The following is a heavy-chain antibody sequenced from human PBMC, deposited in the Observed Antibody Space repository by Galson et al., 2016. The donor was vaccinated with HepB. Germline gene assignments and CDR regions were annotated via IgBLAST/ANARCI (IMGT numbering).Heavy chain of an antibody. J-gene: IGHJ4*02. CDR2: IFHTGSP. D-gene: IGHD1-1*01. CDR1: GGSISSSNW. V-gene: IGHV4-4*02. CDR3: ASLLSGTTGTTMDFDY. Sequence: ETLSLTCAVSGGSISSSNWWSWVRQPPGRGLEWIGEIFHTGSPHYHPSLKSRVTISVDKSKNQFSLKLNSMTAADTAVYYCASLLSGTTGTTMDFDYWGQGTLVTVSS.